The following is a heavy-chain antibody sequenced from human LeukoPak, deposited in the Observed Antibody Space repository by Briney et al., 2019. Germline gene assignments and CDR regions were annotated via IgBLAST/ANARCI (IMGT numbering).Heavy chain of an antibody. V-gene: IGHV5-51*01. D-gene: IGHD6-13*01. J-gene: IGHJ4*02. Sequence: PGESLKISCKGSGYSFTSYWIGWVRQMPGKGLEWMGIIYPGDSDTRYSPSFQGQVTISADKSISTAYLQWSSLKASDTAMYYCARHIPSDIAAAGTFDYWGQGTLVTVSS. CDR2: IYPGDSDT. CDR1: GYSFTSYW. CDR3: ARHIPSDIAAAGTFDY.